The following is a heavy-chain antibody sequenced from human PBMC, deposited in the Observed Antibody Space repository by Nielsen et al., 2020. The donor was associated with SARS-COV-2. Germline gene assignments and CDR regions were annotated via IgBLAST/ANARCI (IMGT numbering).Heavy chain of an antibody. CDR2: ISYSGTT. V-gene: IGHV4-59*01. CDR1: GASISSSY. Sequence: SETLSLTCSVSGASISSSYWSWIRQSPGKGLEWIGHISYSGTTNYSPSLNSRVTISVDTSKNHFSLKLTSVTATDTAVYYCARENYDVLTYFYGMDVWGQGTTVTVSS. J-gene: IGHJ6*02. D-gene: IGHD3-9*01. CDR3: ARENYDVLTYFYGMDV.